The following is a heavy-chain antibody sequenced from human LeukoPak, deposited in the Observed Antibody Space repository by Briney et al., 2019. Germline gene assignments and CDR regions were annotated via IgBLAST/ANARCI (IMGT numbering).Heavy chain of an antibody. CDR3: SRSGLTGMRQYPSPKNYYYGMDV. Sequence: SETLSLTCAVYGGSFSGYHWSWFRQPPGKGLEWIGESNYRGSTTYNPSHKSRVTISVDTSKNQLSLNLSSATAADTAVYYCSRSGLTGMRQYPSPKNYYYGMDVWSQGTTVTVSS. CDR1: GGSFSGYH. V-gene: IGHV4-34*01. D-gene: IGHD2-2*02. CDR2: SNYRGST. J-gene: IGHJ6*02.